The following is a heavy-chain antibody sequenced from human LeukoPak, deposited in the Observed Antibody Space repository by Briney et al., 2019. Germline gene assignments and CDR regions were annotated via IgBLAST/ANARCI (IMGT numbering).Heavy chain of an antibody. CDR3: ARHNAVTTGFDY. CDR1: GGSFSGYY. D-gene: IGHD4-17*01. Sequence: TSETLSLTCAVYGGSFSGYYWSWIRQPPGKGLEWIGEINHSGSTNYNPSLKSRVTISVDTSKNQFSLKLSSVTAADTAVYYCARHNAVTTGFDYWGQGTLVTVSS. J-gene: IGHJ4*02. V-gene: IGHV4-34*01. CDR2: INHSGST.